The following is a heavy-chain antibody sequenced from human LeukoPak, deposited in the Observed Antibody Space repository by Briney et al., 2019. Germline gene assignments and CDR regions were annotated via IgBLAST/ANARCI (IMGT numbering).Heavy chain of an antibody. CDR3: ARAKYYDDSSGY. J-gene: IGHJ4*02. CDR2: INPNSGGT. V-gene: IGHV1-2*02. Sequence: ASVKVSCKASGYTFTGYYMHWVRQAPGQGLEWMGWINPNSGGTNYAQKFQGRVTMTRDTSISTAYMELSRLRSDDTAVYYCARAKYYDDSSGYWGQGTLVTVSS. CDR1: GYTFTGYY. D-gene: IGHD3-22*01.